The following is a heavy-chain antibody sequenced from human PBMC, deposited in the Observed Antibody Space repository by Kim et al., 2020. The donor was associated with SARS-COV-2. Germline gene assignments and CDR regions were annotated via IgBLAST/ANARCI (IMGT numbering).Heavy chain of an antibody. Sequence: GGSLRLSCAVSGFIFSSYAMSWVRQAPGKGLEWVSAISGSGGSTYYADSVKGRFTISRDNSRNTLYLQMNSLRAEDTAVYYCAKDRNDYDSKPHDYWGQGTLVTVSP. J-gene: IGHJ4*02. CDR3: AKDRNDYDSKPHDY. CDR1: GFIFSSYA. V-gene: IGHV3-23*01. CDR2: ISGSGGST. D-gene: IGHD3-22*01.